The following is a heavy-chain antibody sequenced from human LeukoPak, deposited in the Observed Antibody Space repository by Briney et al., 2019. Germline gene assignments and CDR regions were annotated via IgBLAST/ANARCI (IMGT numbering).Heavy chain of an antibody. Sequence: PGGSLRLSCAASGFTFSSYAMSWVRQAPGKGLEWVANIKQDGSEKYYVDSVKGRFTISRDNAKNSLYLQMNSLRAEDTAVYYCARATSAGGEPGPLDYWGQGTLVTVSS. CDR2: IKQDGSEK. J-gene: IGHJ4*02. D-gene: IGHD1-1*01. CDR3: ARATSAGGEPGPLDY. V-gene: IGHV3-7*01. CDR1: GFTFSSYA.